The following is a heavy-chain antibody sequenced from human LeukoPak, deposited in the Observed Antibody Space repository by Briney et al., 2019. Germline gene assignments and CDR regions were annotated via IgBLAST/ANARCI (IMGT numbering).Heavy chain of an antibody. J-gene: IGHJ3*02. CDR3: ARAPGAFDI. CDR1: GDSITSGSYY. CDR2: IYYTGGT. Sequence: SETLSLTCTVSGDSITSGSYYWACIRQHPGKGLEWIGYIYYTGGTHYNPSLKSRLTISVDTSENHFSLKLSSVTAADTAIYFCARAPGAFDIWGQGTMVTVSS. V-gene: IGHV4-31*03.